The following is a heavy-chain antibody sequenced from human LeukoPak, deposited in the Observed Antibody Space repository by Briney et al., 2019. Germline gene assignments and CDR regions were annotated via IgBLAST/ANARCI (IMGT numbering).Heavy chain of an antibody. CDR2: INRSGGRT. CDR1: GFTVSTYA. Sequence: QSGGSLRLSCAASGFTVSTYAMSWVRQAPGKGLEWVSGINRSGGRTYNADSVKGRFTISSDDSKNMLYLQMNNLRAEDTAAYYCAKDYHSSGTYHDYWGQGTLVTVSS. J-gene: IGHJ4*02. CDR3: AKDYHSSGTYHDY. D-gene: IGHD3-10*01. V-gene: IGHV3-23*01.